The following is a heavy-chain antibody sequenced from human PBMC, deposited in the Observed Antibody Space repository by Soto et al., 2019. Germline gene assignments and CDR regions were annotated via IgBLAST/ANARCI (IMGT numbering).Heavy chain of an antibody. V-gene: IGHV3-23*01. CDR1: GFTFSTYA. CDR3: AKDQDRYYFDSTGFPTDY. D-gene: IGHD3-22*01. Sequence: GGSLRLSCAASGFTFSTYAMTWVRQAPGKGLEWVSAIRGSGGVTYYADSVKGRFSISRDNSKNMLYLQMNSLRAEDTAVYNCAKDQDRYYFDSTGFPTDYWGQGTLVTVSS. J-gene: IGHJ4*02. CDR2: IRGSGGVT.